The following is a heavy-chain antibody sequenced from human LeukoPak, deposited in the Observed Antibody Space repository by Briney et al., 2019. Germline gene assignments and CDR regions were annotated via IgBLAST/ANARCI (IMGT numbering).Heavy chain of an antibody. D-gene: IGHD3-3*01. J-gene: IGHJ3*02. CDR1: GYTFTSYY. CDR3: PSRYDFWSGYYGSVAFDI. CDR2: INPSGGST. V-gene: IGHV1-46*01. Sequence: ASVKVSCKASGYTFTSYYMHWVRQAPGQGLEWMGIINPSGGSTSYAQKVQGRVTMTRDTATSTVYMELSRLRSEDTAVYYCPSRYDFWSGYYGSVAFDIWGQGTMVTVSS.